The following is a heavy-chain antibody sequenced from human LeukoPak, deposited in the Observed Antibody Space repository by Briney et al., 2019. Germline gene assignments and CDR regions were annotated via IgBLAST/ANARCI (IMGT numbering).Heavy chain of an antibody. CDR3: ARDTGAAISTFDI. J-gene: IGHJ3*02. V-gene: IGHV6-1*01. D-gene: IGHD2-15*01. Sequence: SQTLSLTYAISGDSVSSNSAVWNWIRQSPSRGLEWLGRTYYRSKWCNDYAVSVKSRISVNPDTSKNQFSLQLNSVTPEDTAVYYCARDTGAAISTFDIWGQGTMVTVS. CDR1: GDSVSSNSAV. CDR2: TYYRSKWCN.